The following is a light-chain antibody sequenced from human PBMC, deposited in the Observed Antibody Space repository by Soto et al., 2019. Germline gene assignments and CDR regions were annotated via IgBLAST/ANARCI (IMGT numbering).Light chain of an antibody. CDR2: AAS. CDR1: QSVSRS. Sequence: QLTQSPSSLSASVGDRVIITCRASQSVSRSLNWYQQKTGQAPKLLIYAASRLQAGVPLRFSGSGSGTDFTLTISDLQPEDFATYYCQQLNSFPLTFGQGTRLEIK. V-gene: IGKV1-39*01. J-gene: IGKJ5*01. CDR3: QQLNSFPLT.